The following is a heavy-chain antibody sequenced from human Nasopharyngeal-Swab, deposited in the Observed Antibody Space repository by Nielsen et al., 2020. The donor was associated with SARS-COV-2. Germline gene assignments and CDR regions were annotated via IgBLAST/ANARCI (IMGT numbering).Heavy chain of an antibody. CDR2: ISGSGDST. J-gene: IGHJ4*02. CDR1: GFTFSSYA. Sequence: GGSLRPSCAASGFTFSSYAMSWVRQAPGKGLEWVSGISGSGDSTYYTDSVKGRFTISRDNSKNTLYLQMNSLRAEDTAVYYCAIDYGGNSRNYWGQGTLVTVSS. V-gene: IGHV3-23*01. D-gene: IGHD4-23*01. CDR3: AIDYGGNSRNY.